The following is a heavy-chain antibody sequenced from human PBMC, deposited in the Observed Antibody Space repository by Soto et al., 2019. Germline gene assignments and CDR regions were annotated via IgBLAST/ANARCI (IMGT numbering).Heavy chain of an antibody. V-gene: IGHV3-73*01. CDR1: GFTFSGSA. CDR3: TSENYYDSSGYYYVGRGNYYYYGMDV. J-gene: IGHJ6*02. Sequence: GGSLRLSCAASGFTFSGSAMHWVRQASGKGLEWVGRIRSKANSYATAYAASVKGRFTISRDDSKNTAYLQMNSLKTEDTAVYYCTSENYYDSSGYYYVGRGNYYYYGMDVWGQGTTVTVSS. CDR2: IRSKANSYAT. D-gene: IGHD3-22*01.